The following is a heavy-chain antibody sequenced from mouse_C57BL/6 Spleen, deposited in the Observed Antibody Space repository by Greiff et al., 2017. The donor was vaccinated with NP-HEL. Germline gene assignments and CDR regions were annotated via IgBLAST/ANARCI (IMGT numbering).Heavy chain of an antibody. V-gene: IGHV5-4*01. CDR2: ISDGGSYT. CDR1: GFTFSSYA. CDR3: ARGLGRGFDY. Sequence: EVQGVESGGGLVKPGGSLKLSCAASGFTFSSYAMSWVRQTPEKRLEWVATISDGGSYTYYPDNVKGRFTISRDNAKNNLYLQMSHLKSEDTAMYYCARGLGRGFDYWGLGTTLTVSS. D-gene: IGHD4-1*01. J-gene: IGHJ2*01.